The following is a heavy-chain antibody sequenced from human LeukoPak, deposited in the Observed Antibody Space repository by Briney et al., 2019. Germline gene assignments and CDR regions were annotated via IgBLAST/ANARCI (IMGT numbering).Heavy chain of an antibody. CDR2: ISQNGDS. V-gene: IGHV4-61*08. Sequence: SETLSLTCTVSGNSISSGDNYWSWIRQSPGKGLEWIAEISQNGDSNYNMSLKSRVTISLDKSKNQVSLKLNSVTAADTAVYYCARALGAFDIWGQGTMVTVSS. CDR3: ARALGAFDI. J-gene: IGHJ3*02. CDR1: GNSISSGDNY.